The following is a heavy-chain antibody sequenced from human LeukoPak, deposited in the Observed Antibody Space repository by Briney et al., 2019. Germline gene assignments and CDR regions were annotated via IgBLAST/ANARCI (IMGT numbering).Heavy chain of an antibody. V-gene: IGHV4-59*01. D-gene: IGHD6-19*01. CDR1: GDSSSNNY. CDR3: AQSSGRYLDN. Sequence: SETLSLTYTVSGDSSSNNYWTWIRQSPGKGLEWIGYFYHTGSTNYNPSLQSRVTMSVDTSKNQFSLELSSVTSADTAVYYCAQSSGRYLDNWGQGILVTVSS. CDR2: FYHTGST. J-gene: IGHJ4*02.